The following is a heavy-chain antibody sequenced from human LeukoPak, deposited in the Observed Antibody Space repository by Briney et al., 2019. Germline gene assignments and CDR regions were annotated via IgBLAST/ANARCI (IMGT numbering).Heavy chain of an antibody. CDR3: ARVGYCTSTNCYIKAFDI. CDR2: IYYSGST. CDR1: GDSISSYY. V-gene: IGHV4-59*12. Sequence: SETLSLTCTVSGDSISSYYWSWIRQSPGKGLEWIGYIYYSGSTNYNPSLESRVTISLDTSKNQFSLKLTSVTAADTAVYYCARVGYCTSTNCYIKAFDIWGQGTMVTVSS. J-gene: IGHJ3*02. D-gene: IGHD2-2*01.